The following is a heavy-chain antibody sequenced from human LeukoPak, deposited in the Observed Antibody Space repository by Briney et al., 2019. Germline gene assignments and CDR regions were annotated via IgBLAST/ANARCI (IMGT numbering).Heavy chain of an antibody. CDR2: IIPIFGTA. Sequence: ASVKVSCKAAGGTFSSYAISWVRQAPGQGLEWMGGIIPIFGTANYAQKFQGRVTITADESTSTAYMELSSLRSEDTAVYYCARTRFLEWYYFDYWGQGTLVTVSS. V-gene: IGHV1-69*13. CDR1: GGTFSSYA. D-gene: IGHD3-3*01. CDR3: ARTRFLEWYYFDY. J-gene: IGHJ4*02.